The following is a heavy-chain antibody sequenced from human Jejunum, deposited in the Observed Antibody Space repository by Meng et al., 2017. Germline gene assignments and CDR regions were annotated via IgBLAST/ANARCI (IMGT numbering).Heavy chain of an antibody. Sequence: GGPLRLSCAASGFTFSSYWMHWVRQAPGKGLVWVSHSNTDGSTTNYAGSVKDRFTISRDNARTTLYLQMSSLRAEDTAVYYCASSNGKIDSWGQGTLVTVSS. V-gene: IGHV3-74*01. CDR1: GFTFSSYW. J-gene: IGHJ4*02. D-gene: IGHD1-14*01. CDR2: SNTDGSTT. CDR3: ASSNGKIDS.